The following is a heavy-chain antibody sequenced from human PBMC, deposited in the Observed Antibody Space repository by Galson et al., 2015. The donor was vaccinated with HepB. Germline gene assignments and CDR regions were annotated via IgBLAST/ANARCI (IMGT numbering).Heavy chain of an antibody. J-gene: IGHJ4*02. D-gene: IGHD4-23*01. Sequence: SLRLSCAASGFTFSSYGMHWVRQAPGKGLEWVAVIWYDGSNKYYADSVKGRFTISRDNSKNTLYLQMNSLRAEDTAVYYCARDYGGQGIFDYWGQGTLVTVSS. CDR1: GFTFSSYG. CDR2: IWYDGSNK. CDR3: ARDYGGQGIFDY. V-gene: IGHV3-33*01.